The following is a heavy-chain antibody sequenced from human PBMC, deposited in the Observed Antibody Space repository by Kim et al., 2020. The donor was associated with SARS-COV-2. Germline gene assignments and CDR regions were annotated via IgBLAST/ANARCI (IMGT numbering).Heavy chain of an antibody. CDR3: ASFGDYGENWFDP. V-gene: IGHV3-30-3*01. J-gene: IGHJ5*02. CDR2: ISYDGSNK. CDR1: GFTFSSYA. D-gene: IGHD4-17*01. Sequence: GGSLRLSCAASGFTFSSYAMHWVRQAPGKGLEWVAVISYDGSNKYYADSVKGRFTISRDNSKNTLYLQMNSLRAEDTAVYYCASFGDYGENWFDPWGQGTLVTVSS.